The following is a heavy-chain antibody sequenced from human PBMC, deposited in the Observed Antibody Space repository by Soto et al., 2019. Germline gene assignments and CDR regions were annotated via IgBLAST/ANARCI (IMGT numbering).Heavy chain of an antibody. CDR1: GGTFSSYA. CDR2: IIPIFGTA. V-gene: IGHV1-69*13. D-gene: IGHD2-8*01. Sequence: SVKVSCKASGGTFSSYAISWVRQAPGQGLEWMGGIIPIFGTANYAQKFQGRVTITADESTSTAYMELSSLRSEDTAVYYCAGYCTNGVCYSGPPPFDYWGQGTLVTVS. J-gene: IGHJ4*02. CDR3: AGYCTNGVCYSGPPPFDY.